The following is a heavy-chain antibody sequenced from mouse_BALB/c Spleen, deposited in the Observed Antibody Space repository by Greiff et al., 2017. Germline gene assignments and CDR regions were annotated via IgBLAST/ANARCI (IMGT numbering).Heavy chain of an antibody. CDR1: GFTFSSYA. CDR3: ARQLGQDY. CDR2: ISSGGSYT. D-gene: IGHD3-3*01. V-gene: IGHV5-9-3*01. J-gene: IGHJ2*01. Sequence: EVQLQESGGGLVKPGGSLKLSCAASGFTFSSYAMSWVRQTPEKRLEWVATISSGGSYTYYPDSVKGRFTISRDNAKNTLYLQMSSLRSEDTAMYYCARQLGQDYWGQGTTLTVSS.